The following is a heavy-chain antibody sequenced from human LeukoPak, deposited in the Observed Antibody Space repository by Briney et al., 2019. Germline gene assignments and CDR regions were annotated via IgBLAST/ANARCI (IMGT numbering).Heavy chain of an antibody. Sequence: ASVKVSCKASGYTFTGYYIHWVRQAPGQGLEWMGRINPNNGGTNYAQKFQGRVTMTRDMSMSTAYMELSRLRSVDTAVYYCAGEDNSSGYRPLEIWGQGTMVTVPS. CDR1: GYTFTGYY. CDR2: INPNNGGT. J-gene: IGHJ3*02. CDR3: AGEDNSSGYRPLEI. D-gene: IGHD3-22*01. V-gene: IGHV1-2*06.